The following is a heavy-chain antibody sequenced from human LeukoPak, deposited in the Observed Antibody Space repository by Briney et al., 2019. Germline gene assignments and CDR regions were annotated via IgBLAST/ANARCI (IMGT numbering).Heavy chain of an antibody. Sequence: GASVTVSFMASGYTFTSYYMHWVRQAPGQGLEWMGIINPSGGSTSYAQKFQGRVTMTRDTSTSTVYMELSSLRSEDTAVYYCAVESSLGLRYSYGSFDYWGQGTLVTVSS. CDR3: AVESSLGLRYSYGSFDY. D-gene: IGHD5-18*01. J-gene: IGHJ4*02. CDR1: GYTFTSYY. V-gene: IGHV1-46*01. CDR2: INPSGGST.